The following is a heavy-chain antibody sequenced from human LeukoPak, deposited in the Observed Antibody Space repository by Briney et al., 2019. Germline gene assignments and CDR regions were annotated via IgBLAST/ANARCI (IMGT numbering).Heavy chain of an antibody. Sequence: PSETLSLTCAVYGGSFSGYYWSWIRQPPGKGLEWIGEISHSGSTNYNPSLKSRVTISVDTSKNQFSLKLSSVTAADTAVYYCARGEMYYDILTGYYRGWFDPWGQGTLVTVSS. CDR1: GGSFSGYY. CDR2: ISHSGST. V-gene: IGHV4-34*01. J-gene: IGHJ5*02. CDR3: ARGEMYYDILTGYYRGWFDP. D-gene: IGHD3-9*01.